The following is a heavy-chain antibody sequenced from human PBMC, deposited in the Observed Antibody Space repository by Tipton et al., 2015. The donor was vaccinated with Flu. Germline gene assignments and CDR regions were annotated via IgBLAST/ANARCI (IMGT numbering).Heavy chain of an antibody. CDR2: TYQRSMWHH. CDR1: GDSVSSNVAT. J-gene: IGHJ5*02. Sequence: LVKPTQTLSLTCVISGDSVSSNVATWNWIRQSPSRGLEWLGKTYQRSMWHHIYAVSLRGRITITPDTSKNQFSLQLNSVTPEDTDVYYCARGSGSGPKDWFDPWGQGTQVTVSA. D-gene: IGHD3-10*01. CDR3: ARGSGSGPKDWFDP. V-gene: IGHV6-1*01.